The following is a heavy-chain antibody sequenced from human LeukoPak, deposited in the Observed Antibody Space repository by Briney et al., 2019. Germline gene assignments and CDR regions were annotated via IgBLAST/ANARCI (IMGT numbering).Heavy chain of an antibody. J-gene: IGHJ4*02. CDR2: ISYDGSNK. D-gene: IGHD2-15*01. CDR1: GFTFSSYA. V-gene: IGHV3-30-3*01. CDR3: ARGLYCSGGSCGGGDY. Sequence: PGRSLRLSCAASGFTFSSYAMHWVRQAPGKGLEWVAVISYDGSNKYYADSVRGRFTISRDNSKNTLYLQMNSLRAEDTAVYFCARGLYCSGGSCGGGDYWGQGTLVTVSS.